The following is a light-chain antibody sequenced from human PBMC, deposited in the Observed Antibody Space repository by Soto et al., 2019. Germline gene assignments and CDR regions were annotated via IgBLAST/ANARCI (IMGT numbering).Light chain of an antibody. CDR1: QNIDNN. CDR2: GAS. J-gene: IGKJ4*01. CDR3: QQYNNWPPLT. V-gene: IGKV3D-15*01. Sequence: EIVMTQSPATLSVSPGDRVTLSCRASQNIDNNLAWYQQRPCQPPRLLIYGASTRANGIPARFSGSGSGTEFTLTIRSLQSEDVAVDCCQQYNNWPPLTFGGGTKVEIK.